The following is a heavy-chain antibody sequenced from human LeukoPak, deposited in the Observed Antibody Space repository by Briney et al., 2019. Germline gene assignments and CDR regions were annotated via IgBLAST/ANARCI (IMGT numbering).Heavy chain of an antibody. J-gene: IGHJ4*02. CDR3: ARSRGYSYGTTFLDY. Sequence: SETLSLTCTVSGGSISSYYWSWIRQPPGKGLEWIGYIYYSGSINYNPSLKSRVTISVDTSKNQFSLKLSSVTTADTAVYYCARSRGYSYGTTFLDYWGQGTLVTVSS. CDR1: GGSISSYY. D-gene: IGHD5-18*01. CDR2: IYYSGSI. V-gene: IGHV4-59*08.